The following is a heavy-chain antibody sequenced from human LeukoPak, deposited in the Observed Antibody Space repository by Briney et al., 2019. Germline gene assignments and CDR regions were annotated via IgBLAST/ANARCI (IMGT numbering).Heavy chain of an antibody. J-gene: IGHJ4*02. CDR1: GFTFSNYW. D-gene: IGHD6-19*01. Sequence: GGSLRLSCAASGFTFSNYWMSWVRQAPGKGLEWVANIKFDGSDKFYVDSVKGRFTISRDNAKNSLYLQMNSLRAEDTAVYYCARGDKSSGWYFFDYWGQGTLVTVSS. V-gene: IGHV3-7*01. CDR3: ARGDKSSGWYFFDY. CDR2: IKFDGSDK.